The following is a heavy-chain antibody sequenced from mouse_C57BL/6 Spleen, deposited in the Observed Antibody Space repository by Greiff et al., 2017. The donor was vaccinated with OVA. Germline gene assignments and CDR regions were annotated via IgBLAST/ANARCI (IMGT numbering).Heavy chain of an antibody. V-gene: IGHV1-55*01. J-gene: IGHJ2*01. CDR3: ARAGGLPFDD. D-gene: IGHD2-4*01. CDR2: IHPGSGST. Sequence: VQLQQPGAELVKPGASVKMSCKASGYTFTSYWIPWVKQRPGQGLEWIGVIHPGSGSTNYNEKFKSKATLTVDTTSSTAYMQLTSLTSEVSSVYYGARAGGLPFDDWGQGTTLTVSS. CDR1: GYTFTSYW.